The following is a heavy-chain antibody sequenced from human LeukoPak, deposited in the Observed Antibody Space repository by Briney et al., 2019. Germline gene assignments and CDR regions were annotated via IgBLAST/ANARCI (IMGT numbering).Heavy chain of an antibody. J-gene: IGHJ3*02. CDR1: GGSISSHY. Sequence: PSETLSLTCTVSGGSISSHYWSWIRQHPGKGLEWIGYIYYSGSTYYNPSLKSRVTISVDTSKNQFSLKLSYVTAADTAVYYCARAPQSWFDAFDIWGQGTMVTVSS. V-gene: IGHV4-59*06. D-gene: IGHD6-13*01. CDR3: ARAPQSWFDAFDI. CDR2: IYYSGST.